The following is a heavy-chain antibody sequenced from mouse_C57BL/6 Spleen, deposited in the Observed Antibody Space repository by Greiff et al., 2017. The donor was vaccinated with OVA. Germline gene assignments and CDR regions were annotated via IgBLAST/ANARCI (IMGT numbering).Heavy chain of an antibody. Sequence: QVQLQQSGAELVRPGASVTLSCKASGYTFTDYEMHWVKQTPVHGLEWIGAIDPETGGTAYNQKFKGKAILTADKSSSTAYMELRSLTSEDSAVYYCTRPYYYGSSYPYWYVDVWGTGTTVTVSS. CDR2: IDPETGGT. CDR3: TRPYYYGSSYPYWYVDV. J-gene: IGHJ1*03. V-gene: IGHV1-15*01. CDR1: GYTFTDYE. D-gene: IGHD1-1*01.